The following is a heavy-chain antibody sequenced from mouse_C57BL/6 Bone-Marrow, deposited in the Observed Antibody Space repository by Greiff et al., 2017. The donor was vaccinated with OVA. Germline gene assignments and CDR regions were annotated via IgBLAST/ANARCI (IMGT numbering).Heavy chain of an antibody. V-gene: IGHV1-64*01. CDR3: ARSYGPYYFDY. D-gene: IGHD1-1*02. CDR1: GYTFTSYW. Sequence: QVQLQQPGAELVKPGASVKLSCKASGYTFTSYWLHWVKQRPGQGLEWIGMIHPNSGSTNYNEKFKSKATLTVDKSSSTAYMQLSSLTSEDSAVYYCARSYGPYYFDYWGQGTTLTVSS. CDR2: IHPNSGST. J-gene: IGHJ2*01.